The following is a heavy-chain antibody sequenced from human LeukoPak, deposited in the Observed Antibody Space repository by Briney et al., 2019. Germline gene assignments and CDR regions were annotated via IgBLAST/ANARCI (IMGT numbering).Heavy chain of an antibody. J-gene: IGHJ4*02. Sequence: ASVKVSCKASGYTFTGYYMHWVRQAPGQGLEWMGWINPNSGGTNYAQKFQGWVTMTRDTSISTAYMELSRLRSGDTAVYYCARADPWQLYFDYWGQGTLVTVSS. CDR1: GYTFTGYY. D-gene: IGHD6-13*01. CDR2: INPNSGGT. CDR3: ARADPWQLYFDY. V-gene: IGHV1-2*04.